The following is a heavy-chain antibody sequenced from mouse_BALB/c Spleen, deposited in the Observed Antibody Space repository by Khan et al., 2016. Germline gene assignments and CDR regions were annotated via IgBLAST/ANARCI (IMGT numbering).Heavy chain of an antibody. J-gene: IGHJ3*01. CDR3: ARDDYGNPYTY. D-gene: IGHD2-1*01. Sequence: QVQLKQSGPELVKPGASVRISCKASGYTFTNYYIHWVKQRPGKGLEWIGWIYPGTVNTTCNEKFKGKAALTADKSSSTAYMQLSSLTSDYSAVYFCARDDYGNPYTYWGQGTLLTVSA. CDR2: IYPGTVNT. CDR1: GYTFTNYY. V-gene: IGHV1S56*01.